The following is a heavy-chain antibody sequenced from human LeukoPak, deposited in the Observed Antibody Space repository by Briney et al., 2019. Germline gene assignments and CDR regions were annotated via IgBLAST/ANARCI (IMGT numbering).Heavy chain of an antibody. CDR3: ARGNYDSSGYYYAHAFDI. Sequence: SETLSLTCTVSGGSLSSGGYYWSWLRQHPGTGVEWVGYIYYSGSTYYNPSLKSRVTISVDTSKNQFSLKLSSVTATDTAVYYCARGNYDSSGYYYAHAFDIWGQGTMVTVSS. V-gene: IGHV4-31*03. CDR1: GGSLSSGGYY. J-gene: IGHJ3*02. D-gene: IGHD3-22*01. CDR2: IYYSGST.